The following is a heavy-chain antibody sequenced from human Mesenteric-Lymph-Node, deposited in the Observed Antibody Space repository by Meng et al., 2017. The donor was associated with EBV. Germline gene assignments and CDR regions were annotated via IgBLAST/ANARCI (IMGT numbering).Heavy chain of an antibody. CDR2: SQLGGST. D-gene: IGHD3-22*01. Sequence: QVQLQESGPGLVKASGXRSLTCAVSGASISSTNRWTWVRQPSGRGLEWIGESQLGGSTNYNPSLKSRVTISLDKSKNQFSLNLNSVTAADTAVYFCARAPDRSGSLFWGPGTPVSVSS. CDR3: ARAPDRSGSLF. CDR1: GASISSTNR. V-gene: IGHV4-4*02. J-gene: IGHJ4*02.